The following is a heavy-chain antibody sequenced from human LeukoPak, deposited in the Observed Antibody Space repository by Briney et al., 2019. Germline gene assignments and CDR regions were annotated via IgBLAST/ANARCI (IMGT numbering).Heavy chain of an antibody. J-gene: IGHJ4*02. V-gene: IGHV3-7*05. CDR3: AKWVLGRSFYEPDY. CDR1: GFKFNFYW. CDR2: INQDGSET. D-gene: IGHD3-3*01. Sequence: GGSLRLSCAASGFKFNFYWMSWVRQAPGKGLEWVANINQDGSETYYVDSVRGRFTTSRENAKNSVNLQMDSLRAEDTAVYYCAKWVLGRSFYEPDYWGQGTLVTVSS.